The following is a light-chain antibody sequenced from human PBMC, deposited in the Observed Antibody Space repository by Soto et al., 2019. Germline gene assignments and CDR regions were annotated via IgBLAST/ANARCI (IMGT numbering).Light chain of an antibody. CDR2: EIS. CDR1: QGVRNA. CDR3: QQYYSYPLT. Sequence: DIQVTQSPSSLSASAGDRVTITCRASQGVRNALDWYQQKPGKAPKRLIYEISSLQSGVPSRFSGSGSGTEFTLTISSLQPEDFATYYCQQYYSYPLTFGGGTKVDIK. V-gene: IGKV1-17*01. J-gene: IGKJ4*01.